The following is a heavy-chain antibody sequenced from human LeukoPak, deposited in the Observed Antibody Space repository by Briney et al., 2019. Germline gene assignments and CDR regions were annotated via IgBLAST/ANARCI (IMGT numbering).Heavy chain of an antibody. CDR3: ARGRIVGAPEDY. D-gene: IGHD1-26*01. CDR2: INHSGST. V-gene: IGHV4-34*01. CDR1: GGSFSGYY. Sequence: SETLSLTCAVYGGSFSGYYWSWIRQPPGKGLEWIGEINHSGSTNYNPSLKSRVTISVDTSKNQFSLKLSSVTAADTAVYYCARGRIVGAPEDYWGQGTLVTVSS. J-gene: IGHJ4*02.